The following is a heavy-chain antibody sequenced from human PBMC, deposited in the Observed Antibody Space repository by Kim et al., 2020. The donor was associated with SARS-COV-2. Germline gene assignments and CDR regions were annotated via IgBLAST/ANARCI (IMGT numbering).Heavy chain of an antibody. Sequence: ASVKVSCKASGYTFTSYYMHWVRQAPGQGLEWMGIINPSGGSTSYAQKFQGRVTMTRDTSTSTVYMELSSLRSEDTAVYYCARPGTGGSGYYYSFDYWGQGTLVTVSS. CDR1: GYTFTSYY. V-gene: IGHV1-46*01. J-gene: IGHJ4*02. CDR3: ARPGTGGSGYYYSFDY. D-gene: IGHD3-22*01. CDR2: INPSGGST.